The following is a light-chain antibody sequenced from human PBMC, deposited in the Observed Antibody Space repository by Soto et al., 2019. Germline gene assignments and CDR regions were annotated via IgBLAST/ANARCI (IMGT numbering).Light chain of an antibody. J-gene: IGKJ2*01. CDR2: AAS. CDR3: QQYSSYPYT. V-gene: IGKV1-8*01. CDR1: QGISSY. Sequence: AIRMTQSPSSFSASTGDRVTITCRASQGISSYLAWYQQKPGKAPNLLIYAASTLQSGVPSRFSGSGSGTDFTLTISCLQSEDFATYYCQQYSSYPYTFGQGTKLGIK.